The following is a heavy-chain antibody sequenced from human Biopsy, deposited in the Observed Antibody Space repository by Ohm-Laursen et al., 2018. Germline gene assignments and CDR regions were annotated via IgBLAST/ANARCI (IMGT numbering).Heavy chain of an antibody. V-gene: IGHV1-69*04. CDR2: IIPILGTV. CDR3: ASGGVGGIGLDV. D-gene: IGHD3-10*01. Sequence: GASVKVSCKASGDTFTTSAISWVRQVPGQGLDWMGRIIPILGTVDYGQNFQGRVTIRADTSTTFLELTSLRYDDTAVYYCASGGVGGIGLDVWGLGTTVTVSS. J-gene: IGHJ6*02. CDR1: GDTFTTSA.